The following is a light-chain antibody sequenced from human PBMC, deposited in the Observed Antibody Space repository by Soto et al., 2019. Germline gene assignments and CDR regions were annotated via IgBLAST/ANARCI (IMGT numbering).Light chain of an antibody. V-gene: IGLV2-14*01. CDR1: SSEVGGYNY. Sequence: QSALTQPASVSGSPGQSITISCTGTSSEVGGYNYVSWYQQHPGKAPKFMIYEVSNRPSGVSNRFSGSKSGNTASLTISGIQAEDEADYYCSSYTSSSSWVFGGGTKLTVL. CDR2: EVS. J-gene: IGLJ3*02. CDR3: SSYTSSSSWV.